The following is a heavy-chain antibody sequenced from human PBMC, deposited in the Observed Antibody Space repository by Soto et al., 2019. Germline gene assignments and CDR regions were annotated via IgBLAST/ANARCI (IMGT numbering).Heavy chain of an antibody. CDR1: GYTFTSYY. CDR2: IIPIFGTA. Sequence: GASVKVSCKASGYTFTSYYMHWVRQAPGQGLEWMGIIIPIFGTANYAQKFQGRVTITADESTSTAYMELSSLRSEDTAVYYCARDLYDSSGYPVYFDYWGQGTLVTVSS. CDR3: ARDLYDSSGYPVYFDY. D-gene: IGHD3-22*01. J-gene: IGHJ4*02. V-gene: IGHV1-69*13.